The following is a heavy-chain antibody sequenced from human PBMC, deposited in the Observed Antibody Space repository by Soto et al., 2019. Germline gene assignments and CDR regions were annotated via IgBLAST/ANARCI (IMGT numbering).Heavy chain of an antibody. J-gene: IGHJ5*02. V-gene: IGHV4-34*01. CDR2: INHSGST. Sequence: PSETMSVTCAVYGGSFSGYYLSWIRQPPGKGLEWIGEINHSGSTNYNPSLKSRVTISVDTSKNQFSLKLSSVTAADTAVYYCARDRRLITMVRGVSLWFDPWGQGTLVTVS. D-gene: IGHD3-10*01. CDR1: GGSFSGYY. CDR3: ARDRRLITMVRGVSLWFDP.